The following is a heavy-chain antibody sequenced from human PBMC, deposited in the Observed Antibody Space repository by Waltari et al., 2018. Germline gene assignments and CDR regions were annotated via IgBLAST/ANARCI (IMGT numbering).Heavy chain of an antibody. J-gene: IGHJ4*02. CDR3: ARAYGSTGDFDL. V-gene: IGHV3-11*06. CDR1: GFRFTNYY. Sequence: QVPLVDSGGDLVRPGASLTLYCAASGFRFTNYYMSWIRQAPGKGLEWISYIATTSKTKNADSVKGRFTISRDNANNSMYLHMNNVRVEDTAVYFCARAYGSTGDFDLWGQGTLVTVSS. D-gene: IGHD3-9*01. CDR2: IATTSKT.